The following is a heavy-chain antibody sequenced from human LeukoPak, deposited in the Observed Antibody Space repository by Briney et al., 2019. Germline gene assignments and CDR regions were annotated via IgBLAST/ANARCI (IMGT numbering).Heavy chain of an antibody. J-gene: IGHJ4*02. CDR3: VRSWTYSYDT. D-gene: IGHD5-18*01. V-gene: IGHV6-1*01. CDR1: GDSVSSNSVG. CDR2: TYYRSKWYT. Sequence: SQTLSLTCAISGDSVSSNSVGWHWIRQSPSRGLEWLGKTYYRSKWYTDYAVSVKSRMTINPDTSKNQFSLQVNSVTPEDTAVYYCVRSWTYSYDTWGQGTLVTVS.